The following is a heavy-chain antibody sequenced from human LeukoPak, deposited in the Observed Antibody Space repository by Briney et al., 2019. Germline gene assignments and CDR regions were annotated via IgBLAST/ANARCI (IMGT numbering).Heavy chain of an antibody. V-gene: IGHV3-9*01. CDR1: GFTFHDYA. CDR2: ITKNGGSR. CDR3: AKEAQSGNYYSQDIFDI. J-gene: IGHJ3*02. Sequence: PGRSLRLSCAASGFTFHDYAMHWLRQAPGKGLEWVSGITKNGGSRGYEDSVKGRFTIARDNAKNALYPQMNSLRAEDTALYYCAKEAQSGNYYSQDIFDIWGQGTAVTVSS. D-gene: IGHD1-26*01.